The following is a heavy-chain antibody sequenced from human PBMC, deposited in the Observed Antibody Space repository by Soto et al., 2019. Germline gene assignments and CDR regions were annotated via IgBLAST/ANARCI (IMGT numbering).Heavy chain of an antibody. CDR1: GFTFSSYS. J-gene: IGHJ6*02. V-gene: IGHV3-48*01. CDR3: ARRPPITMVRGVIITPPSCPMDV. CDR2: ISSSSSTI. D-gene: IGHD3-10*01. Sequence: PWGSLRLSCAASGFTFSSYSMNWVRQAPGKGLEWVSYISSSSSTIYYADSVKGRFTISRDNAKNSLYLQMNSLRAEDTAVYYCARRPPITMVRGVIITPPSCPMDVWGQGTTVTVSS.